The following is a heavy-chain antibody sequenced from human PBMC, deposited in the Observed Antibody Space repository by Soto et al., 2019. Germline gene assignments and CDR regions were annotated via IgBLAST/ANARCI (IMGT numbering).Heavy chain of an antibody. CDR3: AKYQSLLWFGELLPLYYFDY. CDR2: ISGSGGST. CDR1: GFTFSSYA. J-gene: IGHJ4*02. D-gene: IGHD3-10*01. V-gene: IGHV3-23*01. Sequence: EVQLLESGGGLVQPGGSLRLSCAASGFTFSSYAMSWVRQAPGKGLEWVSAISGSGGSTYYADSVKGRFTISRDNSKNTLYLQMNSLRAEDTAVYYCAKYQSLLWFGELLPLYYFDYWGQGTLVTVSS.